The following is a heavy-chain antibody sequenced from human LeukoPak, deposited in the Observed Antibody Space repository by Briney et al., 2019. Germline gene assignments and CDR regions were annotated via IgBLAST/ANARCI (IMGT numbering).Heavy chain of an antibody. CDR2: IIPIFGTA. Sequence: ASVKVSCKASGGTFSSYAISWVRQAPGQGLEWMGGIIPIFGTANYAQKFQGRVTITADESTSTAYMKLSSLRSEDTAVYYCARVLVYYSSSPYFDYWGQGTLVTVSS. V-gene: IGHV1-69*01. D-gene: IGHD6-6*01. CDR1: GGTFSSYA. CDR3: ARVLVYYSSSPYFDY. J-gene: IGHJ4*02.